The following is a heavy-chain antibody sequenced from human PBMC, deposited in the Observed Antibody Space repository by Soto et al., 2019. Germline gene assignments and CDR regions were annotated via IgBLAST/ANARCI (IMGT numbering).Heavy chain of an antibody. CDR1: GFTFSSYA. Sequence: PGGSLRLSCAASGFTFSSYAMHWVRQAPGKGLEYVSAISSNGGSTYYANSVKGRFTISRDNSKNTLYLQMGSLRAEDMAVYYCARGPGYYFDEWGQGSLVTVSS. J-gene: IGHJ4*02. CDR3: ARGPGYYFDE. CDR2: ISSNGGST. V-gene: IGHV3-64*01.